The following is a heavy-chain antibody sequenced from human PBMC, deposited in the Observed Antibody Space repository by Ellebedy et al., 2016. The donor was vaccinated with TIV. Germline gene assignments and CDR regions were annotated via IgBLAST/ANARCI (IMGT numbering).Heavy chain of an antibody. CDR2: SFGSGGKR. CDR3: AKDSGRSGWISDY. CDR1: GFTFSPYA. J-gene: IGHJ4*02. V-gene: IGHV3-23*01. D-gene: IGHD6-19*01. Sequence: GESLKIPCAASGFTFSPYALPWVRPAPGKGLGWVSGSFGSGGKRYADSVKGRFTISRDSSKNTQYLQMNSLRVEDTAIYFCAKDSGRSGWISDYWGQGTLVTVSS.